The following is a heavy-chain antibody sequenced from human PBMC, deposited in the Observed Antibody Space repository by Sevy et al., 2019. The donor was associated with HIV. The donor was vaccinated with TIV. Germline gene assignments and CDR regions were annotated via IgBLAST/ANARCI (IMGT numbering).Heavy chain of an antibody. V-gene: IGHV3-23*01. CDR3: AREGCTKPHDY. CDR2: FSFGCGQI. J-gene: IGHJ4*02. CDR1: GFTFRDYS. D-gene: IGHD2-8*01. Sequence: GGSLRLSCVASGFTFRDYSMSWVRQAPGKGLEWVSTFSFGCGQINYADSVKGRFTISRDNSKNSFYLQMNNLRAEDTAIYFCAREGCTKPHDYWGQGTLVTVSP.